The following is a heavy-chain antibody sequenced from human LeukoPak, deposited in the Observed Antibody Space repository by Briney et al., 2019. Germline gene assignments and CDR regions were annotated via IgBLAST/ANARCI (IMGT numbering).Heavy chain of an antibody. CDR3: ARTGYSSSWYDYYYYGMDV. CDR2: ISSSSSYI. Sequence: GGSLRLSCAASGFTFSSYSMNWVRQAPGKGLEWVSSISSSSSYIYYADSVKGRFTISRDNAKNSLYLQMNSLRAEDTAVYYCARTGYSSSWYDYYYYGMDVWGQGTTVTVSS. CDR1: GFTFSSYS. J-gene: IGHJ6*02. V-gene: IGHV3-21*01. D-gene: IGHD6-13*01.